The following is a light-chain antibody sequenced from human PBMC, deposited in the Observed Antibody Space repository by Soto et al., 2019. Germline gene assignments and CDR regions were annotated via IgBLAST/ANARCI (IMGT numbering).Light chain of an antibody. CDR1: SSNIGSNL. CDR3: ATWDDSLNGPYV. CDR2: AND. Sequence: QSVLTQPPSASGTPGQRVTISCSGSSSNIGSNLVTWYQHLPGTAPRLLIYANDQRPSGVPDRFSGSKSDTSASLAISALQSEDKADYYCATWDDSLNGPYVFGTGTKLTVL. J-gene: IGLJ1*01. V-gene: IGLV1-44*01.